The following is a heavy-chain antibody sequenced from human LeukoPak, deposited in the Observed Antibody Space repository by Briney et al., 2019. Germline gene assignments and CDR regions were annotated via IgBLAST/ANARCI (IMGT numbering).Heavy chain of an antibody. CDR3: ARHRYFDY. V-gene: IGHV5-51*01. J-gene: IGHJ4*02. Sequence: GESLKISCKGSGYTFTDYWIGWVRQMPGKGLEWMGSIYPGDSDTRRSPSFQGQVTVSADKSISTAYLQWNSLKASDSAMYYCARHRYFDYWGQGTLVTVSS. CDR2: IYPGDSDT. CDR1: GYTFTDYW.